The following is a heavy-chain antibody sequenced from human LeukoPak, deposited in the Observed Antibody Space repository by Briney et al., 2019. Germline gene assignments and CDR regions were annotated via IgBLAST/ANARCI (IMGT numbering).Heavy chain of an antibody. J-gene: IGHJ6*03. V-gene: IGHV1-2*02. CDR3: ARDREASYGSGYYYYMDV. Sequence: ASVKVSCKASGYTFTGYYMHWVRQAPGQGLEWMGWINPNSGATNYAQKFQGRVTMTRDTSISTAYMELSSLRSEDTAVYYCARDREASYGSGYYYYMDVWGKGTTVTISS. CDR1: GYTFTGYY. D-gene: IGHD3-10*01. CDR2: INPNSGAT.